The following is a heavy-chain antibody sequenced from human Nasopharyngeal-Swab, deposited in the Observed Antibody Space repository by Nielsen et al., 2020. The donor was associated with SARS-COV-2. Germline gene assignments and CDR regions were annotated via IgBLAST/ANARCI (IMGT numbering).Heavy chain of an antibody. D-gene: IGHD6-19*01. CDR2: ISSSSSYI. CDR3: ARARGEQWLVRSRYMDV. CDR1: GFTFSSYS. V-gene: IGHV3-21*01. J-gene: IGHJ6*03. Sequence: GESLKISCAASGFTFSSYSMNWVRQAPGKGLEWVSSISSSSSYIYYADSVKGRLTISRDNAKNSLYLQMNSLRAEDTAVYYCARARGEQWLVRSRYMDVWGKGTTVTVSS.